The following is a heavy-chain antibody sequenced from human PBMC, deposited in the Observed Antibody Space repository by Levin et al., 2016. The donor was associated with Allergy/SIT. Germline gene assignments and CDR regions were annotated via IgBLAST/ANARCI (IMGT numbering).Heavy chain of an antibody. D-gene: IGHD7-27*01. V-gene: IGHV4-30-4*01. CDR3: ARGQRLGNGMDV. Sequence: WIRQPPGKGLEWIGYIYYSGSTYYNPSLKSRVTISVDTSKNQFSLKLSSVTAADTAVYYCARGQRLGNGMDVWGQGTTVTVSS. J-gene: IGHJ6*02. CDR2: IYYSGST.